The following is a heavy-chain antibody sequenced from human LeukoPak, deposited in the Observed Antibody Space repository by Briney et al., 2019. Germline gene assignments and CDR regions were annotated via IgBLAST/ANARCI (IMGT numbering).Heavy chain of an antibody. V-gene: IGHV3-48*01. D-gene: IGHD3-22*01. J-gene: IGHJ4*02. CDR2: ISSSSSAI. CDR3: AKDRQARGSSGYYGGVNFDF. Sequence: GGSLRLSCAASGFTFSSYIMNWVRQAPGKGLDWVSYISSSSSAIYYADSVKGRFTISRDNAKNSLYLQMNSLRAEDTDVYYCAKDRQARGSSGYYGGVNFDFWGQGTLVTVSS. CDR1: GFTFSSYI.